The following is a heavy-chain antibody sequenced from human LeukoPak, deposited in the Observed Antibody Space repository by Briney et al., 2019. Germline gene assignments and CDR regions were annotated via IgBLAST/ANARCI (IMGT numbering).Heavy chain of an antibody. J-gene: IGHJ4*02. Sequence: ASVKVSCKASGYTFTGYYIHWVRQAPGQGLEWMGWINPNSGGTNYAQKFQGRVTMTRDTSISTAYMELSRLRSDDTAVYYCAKGAQLLWFGELLYYFDYWGQGTLVTVSS. V-gene: IGHV1-2*02. D-gene: IGHD3-10*01. CDR3: AKGAQLLWFGELLYYFDY. CDR1: GYTFTGYY. CDR2: INPNSGGT.